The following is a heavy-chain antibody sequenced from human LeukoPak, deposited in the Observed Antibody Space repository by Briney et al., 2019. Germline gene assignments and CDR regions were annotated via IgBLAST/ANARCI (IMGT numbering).Heavy chain of an antibody. V-gene: IGHV2-5*02. D-gene: IGHD7-27*01. Sequence: SGPTLLKPTPTLTLTFTFSGFSPSTRGVGVGWIRQPPGKALEWLTLISWDDDKRYSPSLKSRLPITQDTSKNQVVLTVTNMDPVDTATYYCAHRQPKLGNYFDYWGEGTLVTVSS. CDR3: AHRQPKLGNYFDY. CDR1: GFSPSTRGVG. J-gene: IGHJ4*02. CDR2: ISWDDDK.